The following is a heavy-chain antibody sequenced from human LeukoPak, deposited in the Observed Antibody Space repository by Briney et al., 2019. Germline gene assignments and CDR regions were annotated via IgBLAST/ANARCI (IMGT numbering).Heavy chain of an antibody. J-gene: IGHJ4*02. D-gene: IGHD5-12*01. Sequence: ASVRVSFKASGYTFTGYYMHWVRQAPGQGLEWMGWINPNSGGTNYAQKFQGRVTMTRDTSISTAYMELSRLRSDDTAVYYCARADIVATELGFWGQGTLVTVSS. CDR3: ARADIVATELGF. CDR1: GYTFTGYY. CDR2: INPNSGGT. V-gene: IGHV1-2*02.